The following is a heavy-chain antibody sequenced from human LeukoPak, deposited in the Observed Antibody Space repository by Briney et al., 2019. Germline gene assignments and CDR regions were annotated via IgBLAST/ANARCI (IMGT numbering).Heavy chain of an antibody. V-gene: IGHV1-46*01. CDR2: INPDGGNT. CDR1: GYTFTNSY. J-gene: IGHJ5*02. CDR3: ARDNSVGDIAWWFDP. D-gene: IGHD3-16*02. Sequence: PVASVKVSCKASGYTFTNSYIHWVRQAPGQVLEWMGLINPDGGNTNYAQNFQGRVTLTRDTSTSTVYMELSSLTSEDTAVYYCARDNSVGDIAWWFDPWGQGTLVTVSS.